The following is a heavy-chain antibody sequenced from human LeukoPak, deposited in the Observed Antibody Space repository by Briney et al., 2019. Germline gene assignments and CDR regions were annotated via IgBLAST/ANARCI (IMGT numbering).Heavy chain of an antibody. Sequence: SQTLSLTCANSGDSVSSNSAAWNWIRQSPSRGLEWLGRTYYRSKWYNHYAVSVESRITINPDTSKNQFSLQLNSVTPDDTAVYYCATSTAPGTDAFDIWGQGTMVTVSS. CDR3: ATSTAPGTDAFDI. V-gene: IGHV6-1*01. D-gene: IGHD6-13*01. CDR1: GDSVSSNSAA. CDR2: TYYRSKWYN. J-gene: IGHJ3*02.